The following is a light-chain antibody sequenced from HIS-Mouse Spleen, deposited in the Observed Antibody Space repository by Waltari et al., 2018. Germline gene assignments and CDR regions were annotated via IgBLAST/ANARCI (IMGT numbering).Light chain of an antibody. CDR2: EGS. CDR1: SSDVVSYNL. V-gene: IGLV2-23*01. CDR3: CSYAGSSTLV. Sequence: QSALTQPASVSGSPGQSLTISCTGTSSDVVSYNLVSWYQQHPGKAPKLMIYEGSKRPSGVSNRFSGSKSGNTASLTISGLQAEDEADYYYCSYAGSSTLVFGGGTKLTVL. J-gene: IGLJ2*01.